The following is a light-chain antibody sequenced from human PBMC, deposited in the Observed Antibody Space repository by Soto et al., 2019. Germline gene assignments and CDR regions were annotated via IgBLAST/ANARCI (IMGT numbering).Light chain of an antibody. CDR3: CSYAGNYKV. CDR2: DVT. CDR1: SSDVGIYND. V-gene: IGLV2-11*01. Sequence: QSALTQPRSVSGSPGQSGTISCTGTSSDVGIYNDVSWYQQHPGKAPKLMIYDVTKRPSGVPDRFSASKSGNTASLTISGLQAEDEADYYCCSYAGNYKVFGGGTQLTVL. J-gene: IGLJ7*01.